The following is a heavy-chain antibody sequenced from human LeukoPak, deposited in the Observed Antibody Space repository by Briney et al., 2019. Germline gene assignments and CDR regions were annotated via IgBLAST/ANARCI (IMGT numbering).Heavy chain of an antibody. J-gene: IGHJ4*02. CDR2: IYYSGST. CDR3: ARGPTTVPATYYFDY. Sequence: SETLSLTCTVSGGSISSYYWSWIRQPPGKGLEWIGYIYYSGSTNYNPSLKSRVTISVDTSKNQCSLKLSSVTAADTAVYYCARGPTTVPATYYFDYWGQGTLVTVSS. D-gene: IGHD4-11*01. CDR1: GGSISSYY. V-gene: IGHV4-59*01.